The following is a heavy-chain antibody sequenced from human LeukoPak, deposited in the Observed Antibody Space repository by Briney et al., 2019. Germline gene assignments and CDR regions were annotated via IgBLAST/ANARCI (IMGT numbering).Heavy chain of an antibody. V-gene: IGHV3-74*01. CDR2: INTDGSVT. CDR3: VRGLLGTGDY. J-gene: IGHJ4*02. D-gene: IGHD1-14*01. CDR1: RYTFNTNW. Sequence: GGSLRLSCAAARYTFNTNWMHWVSQAQGKGLVWVSRINTDGSVTTYADSVKGRFTISRDNAKNTLFLQMNSLRAEDTAVYYCVRGLLGTGDYWGQGTLVTVSS.